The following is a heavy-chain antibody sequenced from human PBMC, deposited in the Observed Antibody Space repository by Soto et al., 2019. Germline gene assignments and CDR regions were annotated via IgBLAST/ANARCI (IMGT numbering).Heavy chain of an antibody. CDR2: MSYSGSS. CDR3: AKTRITSTAATFDP. J-gene: IGHJ5*02. D-gene: IGHD1-20*01. V-gene: IGHV4-59*01. Sequence: WETLSLTCTVSGGSRSTYYWSWIRQPPGKGLEWIVYMSYSGSSNYNPSLKSRVTMSVDTSKNQVSLKLSSVTAADTAVYYCAKTRITSTAATFDPWGQGTLVT. CDR1: GGSRSTYY.